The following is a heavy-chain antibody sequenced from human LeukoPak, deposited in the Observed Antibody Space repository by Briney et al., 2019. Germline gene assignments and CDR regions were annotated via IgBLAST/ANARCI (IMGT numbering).Heavy chain of an antibody. CDR3: ASSFRGIAVAGMES. J-gene: IGHJ4*02. Sequence: GGSLRLSCAASGFTLSTYYMNWVRQAPGKGLEWVSVIYSGGSTYYADSVKGRFTISRDNSKNTLYLQMNSLRAEDTAVYYCASSFRGIAVAGMESWGQGTLVTVSS. CDR1: GFTLSTYY. D-gene: IGHD6-19*01. V-gene: IGHV3-66*02. CDR2: IYSGGST.